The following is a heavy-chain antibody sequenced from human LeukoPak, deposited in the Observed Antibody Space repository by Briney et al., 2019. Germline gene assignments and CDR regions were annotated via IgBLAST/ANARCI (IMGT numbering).Heavy chain of an antibody. J-gene: IGHJ4*02. CDR1: GDSITSRSY. V-gene: IGHV4-59*11. Sequence: PSETLSLTCTVSGDSITSRSYWSWIRQPPGKGLEWIGYLRHSGNANHNSSFRGRVTFSLDTSKNQFSLILRSVTAADTAMYFCARESSTTQTNLFDYWGQGTLVTVSS. D-gene: IGHD3-3*02. CDR3: ARESSTTQTNLFDY. CDR2: LRHSGNA.